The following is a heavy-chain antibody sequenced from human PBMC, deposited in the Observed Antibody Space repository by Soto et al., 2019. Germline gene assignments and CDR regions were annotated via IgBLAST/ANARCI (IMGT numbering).Heavy chain of an antibody. CDR3: ARDGYCVSSSCSFLPDF. Sequence: PGGSLRLSCAASGFTFSSYSMNWVRQAPGKGLEWVSSISSSSSYIYYADSVKGRFTISRDNAKNSLYLQMNSLRDEDMVVYYCARDGYCVSSSCSFLPDFWGQGTTVTVSS. V-gene: IGHV3-21*01. J-gene: IGHJ6*02. D-gene: IGHD2-2*03. CDR1: GFTFSSYS. CDR2: ISSSSSYI.